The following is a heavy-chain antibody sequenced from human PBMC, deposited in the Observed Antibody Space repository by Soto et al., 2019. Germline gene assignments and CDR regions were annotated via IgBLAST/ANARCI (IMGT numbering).Heavy chain of an antibody. CDR3: ARPLVPPAINNAFDI. Sequence: PSETLSLTCTVSGGSISSSSYYWGWIRQPPGKGLEWIGSIYCSGSTYYNPSLKSRVTISVDTSKNQFSLQLSSVTAADTAVYYCARPLVPPAINNAFDIWGQGTRVT. J-gene: IGHJ3*02. V-gene: IGHV4-39*01. CDR2: IYCSGST. D-gene: IGHD2-2*02. CDR1: GGSISSSSYY.